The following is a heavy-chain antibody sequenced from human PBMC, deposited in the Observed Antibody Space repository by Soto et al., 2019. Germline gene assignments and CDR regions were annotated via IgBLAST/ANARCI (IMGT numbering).Heavy chain of an antibody. V-gene: IGHV3-11*06. CDR3: ARGGWNYENAFDL. J-gene: IGHJ4*02. CDR1: GFTFSDFY. D-gene: IGHD1-7*01. CDR2: SDPSGTST. Sequence: QVQVVESGGASVKAGGSLRLSCVASGFTFSDFYMNWIRQAPGKGLEWVSYSDPSGTSTNYTDSVKGRFILSRDNAKKSLDLEMNSLRAEDTGVYYCARGGWNYENAFDLWGQGTLVTVSS.